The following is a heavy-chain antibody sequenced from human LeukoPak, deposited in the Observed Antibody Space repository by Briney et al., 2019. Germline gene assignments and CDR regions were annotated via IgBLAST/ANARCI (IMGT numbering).Heavy chain of an antibody. CDR2: ISSSGSTI. CDR1: GFTFSSYE. D-gene: IGHD3-10*01. Sequence: GGSLRLSCAAAGFTFSSYEMNWVRQAPGKGLEWVSYISSSGSTIYYADSVKGRFTISRDNARNSLYLQMNSQRAEDTAVYYCAATYYYGSGREMPFDYWGQGTLVTVSS. V-gene: IGHV3-48*03. J-gene: IGHJ4*02. CDR3: AATYYYGSGREMPFDY.